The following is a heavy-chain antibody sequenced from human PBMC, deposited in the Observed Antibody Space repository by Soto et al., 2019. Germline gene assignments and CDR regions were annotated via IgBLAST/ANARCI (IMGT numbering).Heavy chain of an antibody. CDR2: ISGSGDNT. V-gene: IGHV3-23*04. Sequence: VQLVESGGGVVQPGTSLRLSCKASGFSFSDYAMTWVRQAPGKGLEWVSVISGSGDNTFYAASVKGRFAISRDNSKNVLYLQMNSLSADDAAVYFCAKGRAITVYGVDILFDYWGLGTLVTVSS. D-gene: IGHD3-3*01. CDR1: GFSFSDYA. CDR3: AKGRAITVYGVDILFDY. J-gene: IGHJ4*01.